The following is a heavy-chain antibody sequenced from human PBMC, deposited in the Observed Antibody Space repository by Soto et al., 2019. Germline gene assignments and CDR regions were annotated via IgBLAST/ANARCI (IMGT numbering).Heavy chain of an antibody. Sequence: ASVKVSCKASGYTFTGYYVLWVRQAPGQGPECMGWINPYTGGTNYAQKLQGRVTMTRDTSISTXXXXXSKLISDDTAVYYCATQFHHCGGDCYRGPYFGMDVWGQGTTVTVSS. J-gene: IGHJ6*02. V-gene: IGHV1-2*02. CDR1: GYTFTGYY. D-gene: IGHD2-21*02. CDR2: INPYTGGT. CDR3: ATQFHHCGGDCYRGPYFGMDV.